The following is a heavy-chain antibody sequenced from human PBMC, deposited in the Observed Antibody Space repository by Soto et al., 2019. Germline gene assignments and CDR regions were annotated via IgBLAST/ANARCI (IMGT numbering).Heavy chain of an antibody. J-gene: IGHJ4*02. V-gene: IGHV4-34*13. D-gene: IGHD3-22*01. CDR2: INSSGST. Sequence: KSPGKGLESIGEINSSGSTNYNPSLESRVAISLDTSKNQFSLRLTSVTAADTAVYYCARSDSSGYHFDYWGQGTLVTVSS. CDR3: ARSDSSGYHFDY.